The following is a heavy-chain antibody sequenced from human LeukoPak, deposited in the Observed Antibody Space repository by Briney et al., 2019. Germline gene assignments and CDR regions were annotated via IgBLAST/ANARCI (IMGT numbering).Heavy chain of an antibody. Sequence: SETLSLTCNVSGGSISNYYRSWIRQPAGKGLEWIGRFYARGNTNYNPSLKSRVTMSVDTSKNQLSLKLTSVTAADTAVYYCARELITKADAFDIWGQGTMVTVSS. CDR1: GGSISNYY. J-gene: IGHJ3*02. V-gene: IGHV4-4*07. CDR2: FYARGNT. D-gene: IGHD1-20*01. CDR3: ARELITKADAFDI.